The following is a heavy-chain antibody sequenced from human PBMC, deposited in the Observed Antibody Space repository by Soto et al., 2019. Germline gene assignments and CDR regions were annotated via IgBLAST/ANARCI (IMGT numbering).Heavy chain of an antibody. D-gene: IGHD6-13*01. Sequence: GGSLRLSCAASGFTFSDYYMSWIRQAPGKGLEWVSYISSSGSTIYYADSVKGRFTISRDNAKNSLYLQMNSLRAEDTAVYYCARSAAATRGVWFDPWGQGTLVTVSS. CDR3: ARSAAATRGVWFDP. V-gene: IGHV3-11*01. J-gene: IGHJ5*02. CDR2: ISSSGSTI. CDR1: GFTFSDYY.